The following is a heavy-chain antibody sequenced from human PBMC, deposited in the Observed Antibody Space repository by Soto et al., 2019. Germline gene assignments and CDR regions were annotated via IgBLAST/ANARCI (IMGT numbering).Heavy chain of an antibody. J-gene: IGHJ5*02. CDR3: ARGMVRGKDFDP. Sequence: QVQLQQWGAGLLKPSETLSLTCAVYGGSFSGYYWSWIRQPPGKGLEWIGEINHSGSTNYNPSLKSRVTISVDTSKNQFALKLSSVTAADTAVYYCARGMVRGKDFDPWGQGTLVTVSS. D-gene: IGHD3-10*01. CDR2: INHSGST. CDR1: GGSFSGYY. V-gene: IGHV4-34*01.